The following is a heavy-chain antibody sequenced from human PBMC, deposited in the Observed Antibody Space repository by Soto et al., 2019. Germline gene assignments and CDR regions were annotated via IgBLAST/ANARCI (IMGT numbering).Heavy chain of an antibody. Sequence: GGSLRLSCAASGFTVSNSYMSWVRQAPGKGLEWVSAIYSGGSTYYADSVKGRFTISRDNSKNTLYLQMNSLRAEDTAVYYCAKSPGMYYYDSSGYYHYDYWGQGTLVTVPQ. D-gene: IGHD3-22*01. CDR3: AKSPGMYYYDSSGYYHYDY. J-gene: IGHJ4*02. CDR2: IYSGGST. V-gene: IGHV3-66*01. CDR1: GFTVSNSY.